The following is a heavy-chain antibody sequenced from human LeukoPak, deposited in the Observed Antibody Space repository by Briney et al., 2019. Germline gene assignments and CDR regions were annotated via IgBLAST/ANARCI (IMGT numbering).Heavy chain of an antibody. J-gene: IGHJ4*02. V-gene: IGHV4-39*07. Sequence: SETLSLTCTVSGGSISSSSYYWGWIRQPPGKGLEWIGYIYHSGSTYYNPSLKSRVTLSLDTSKNQFSLKLRSVTAADTAVYYCAREYGSGSFPPGGYWGQGTLVTVSS. CDR1: GGSISSSSYY. CDR3: AREYGSGSFPPGGY. CDR2: IYHSGST. D-gene: IGHD3-10*01.